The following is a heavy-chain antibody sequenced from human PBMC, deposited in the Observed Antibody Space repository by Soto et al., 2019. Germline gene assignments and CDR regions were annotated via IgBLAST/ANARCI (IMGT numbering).Heavy chain of an antibody. CDR1: GGSISSSNW. J-gene: IGHJ4*02. CDR2: IYYSGST. CDR3: ARAELHLHL. D-gene: IGHD1-7*01. V-gene: IGHV4-4*02. Sequence: SETLSLTCAVSGGSISSSNWWSWIRQPPGKGLEWIGDIYYSGSTYYNPSLKSRVTISVDTSKNQFSLKLSSVTAADTAVYYCARAELHLHLWGQGTLVTVSS.